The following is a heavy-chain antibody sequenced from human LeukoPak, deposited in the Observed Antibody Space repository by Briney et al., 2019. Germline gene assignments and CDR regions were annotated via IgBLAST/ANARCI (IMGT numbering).Heavy chain of an antibody. CDR1: GFTFSSYA. CDR3: AKIANFYDSSGFYG. D-gene: IGHD3-22*01. J-gene: IGHJ4*02. CDR2: ISGSGKFP. V-gene: IGHV3-23*01. Sequence: PGGSLRLSCAASGFTFSSYAMTWVRQAPGKGLEWVSVISGSGKFPSYADSVKGRLTISRDNAKNTLYLQMNSLEAVDTAMYYCAKIANFYDSSGFYGWGQGTLVTVSS.